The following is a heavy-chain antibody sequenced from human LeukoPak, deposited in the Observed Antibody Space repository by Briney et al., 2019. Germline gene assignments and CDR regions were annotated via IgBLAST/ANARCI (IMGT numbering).Heavy chain of an antibody. CDR3: ARGGIPTGPYYYFYYMDV. J-gene: IGHJ6*03. Sequence: GSSLRLSCAASGFTFSRNVMHWVRQAPGKGLEWVATIPYDGNNKFHSDSVKGRFTISRDNSRNTLYLQMNSLRGEDAAVYSCARGGIPTGPYYYFYYMDVWGNGTAVTVSS. CDR2: IPYDGNNK. D-gene: IGHD3-10*01. V-gene: IGHV3-30*01. CDR1: GFTFSRNV.